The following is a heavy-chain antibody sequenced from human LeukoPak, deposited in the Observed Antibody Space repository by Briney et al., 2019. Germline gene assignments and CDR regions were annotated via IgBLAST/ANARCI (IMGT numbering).Heavy chain of an antibody. CDR2: ISGSGDSP. J-gene: IGHJ4*02. V-gene: IGHV3-23*01. CDR3: AKDLVRGVISAFDY. CDR1: GFTFSNYA. D-gene: IGHD3-10*01. Sequence: GGSLRLSCAASGFTFSNYAMSWVRQAPGKGLEWVSGISGSGDSPDYADSVKGRFIMSRDNSKNTVDLRMNSLRAEDTAIYYCAKDLVRGVISAFDYWGQGTLVTVSS.